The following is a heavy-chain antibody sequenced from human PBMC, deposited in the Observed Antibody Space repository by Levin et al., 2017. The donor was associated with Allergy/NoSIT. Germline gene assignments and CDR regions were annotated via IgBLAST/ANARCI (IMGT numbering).Heavy chain of an antibody. Sequence: SQTLSLTCTVSGGSISSYYWSWIRQPPGKGLEWIGYIYYSGSTNYNPSLKSRVTISVDTSKNQFSMKLSSVTAAETAVYYCARVKFLADILTGYAENWFDTWGQGTLVTVSS. CDR1: GGSISSYY. D-gene: IGHD3-9*01. CDR2: IYYSGST. CDR3: ARVKFLADILTGYAENWFDT. J-gene: IGHJ5*02. V-gene: IGHV4-59*01.